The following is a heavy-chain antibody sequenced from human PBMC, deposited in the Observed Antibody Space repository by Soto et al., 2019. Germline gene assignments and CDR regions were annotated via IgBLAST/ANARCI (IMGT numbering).Heavy chain of an antibody. CDR1: GYTFTSYY. CDR2: INPSGGST. Sequence: GASVKVSCKSSGYTFTSYYIHWVRQAPGQGLEWMAIINPSGGSTSYAQKFQGRVTMTRDTSISTAYMELSRLRSDDTAVYYCARTGRSARPWFDTWGQGTLVTV. CDR3: ARTGRSARPWFDT. J-gene: IGHJ5*02. V-gene: IGHV1-46*01. D-gene: IGHD6-6*01.